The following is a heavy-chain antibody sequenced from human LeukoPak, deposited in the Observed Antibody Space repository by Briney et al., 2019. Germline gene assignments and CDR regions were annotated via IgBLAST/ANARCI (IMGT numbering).Heavy chain of an antibody. D-gene: IGHD5-18*01. Sequence: PGGSLRLSCAASGFTFSSYWMHWVRQAPGKGLVWVSRINSDGSSTSYADSVKGRFTISRDNAKNTLYLQMNSLRAEDTAVYYCARGKQLWLREGYYFDYWGQGTLVTVSS. V-gene: IGHV3-74*01. CDR3: ARGKQLWLREGYYFDY. CDR1: GFTFSSYW. CDR2: INSDGSST. J-gene: IGHJ4*02.